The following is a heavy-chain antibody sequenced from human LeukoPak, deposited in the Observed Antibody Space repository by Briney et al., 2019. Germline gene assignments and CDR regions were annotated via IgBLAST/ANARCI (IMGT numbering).Heavy chain of an antibody. Sequence: SVKVSCKASGGTFSSYAISWVRQAPGQGLEWMGRIIPILGIANYAQKFQGRVAITAAKSRSTAYMELSSLRSADTAVYYCARDWDTYYYGSGSYYNGIDYWGQGTLVTVSS. V-gene: IGHV1-69*04. CDR2: IIPILGIA. D-gene: IGHD3-10*01. J-gene: IGHJ4*02. CDR1: GGTFSSYA. CDR3: ARDWDTYYYGSGSYYNGIDY.